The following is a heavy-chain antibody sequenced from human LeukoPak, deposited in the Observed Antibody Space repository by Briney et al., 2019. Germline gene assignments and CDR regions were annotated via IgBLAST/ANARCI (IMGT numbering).Heavy chain of an antibody. J-gene: IGHJ4*02. V-gene: IGHV4-34*01. CDR1: GGSFSGYY. CDR2: INHSGST. CDR3: ARASGTFDY. D-gene: IGHD3/OR15-3a*01. Sequence: SETLSLTCAVYGGSFSGYYWSWIRQPPGKGLEWIGEINHSGSTNYNPSLKSRVTISVDTSKNQFSLKLSSVTAADAAVYYCARASGTFDYWGQGTLVTVSS.